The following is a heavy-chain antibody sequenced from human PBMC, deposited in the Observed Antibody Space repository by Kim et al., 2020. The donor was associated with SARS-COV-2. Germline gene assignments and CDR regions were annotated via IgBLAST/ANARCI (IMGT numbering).Heavy chain of an antibody. J-gene: IGHJ5*02. CDR3: ARDEIGAVAAANWFDP. D-gene: IGHD6-19*01. V-gene: IGHV3-33*01. CDR1: GFTFSSYG. Sequence: GGSLRLSCAASGFTFSSYGMHWVRQAPGKGLEWVAVIWYDGSNKYYADSVKGRFTISRDNSKNTLYLQMNSLRAEDTAVYYCARDEIGAVAAANWFDPWGQGTLVTVSS. CDR2: IWYDGSNK.